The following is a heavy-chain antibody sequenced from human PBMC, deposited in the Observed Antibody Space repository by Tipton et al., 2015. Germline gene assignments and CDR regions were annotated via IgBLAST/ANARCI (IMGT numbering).Heavy chain of an antibody. V-gene: IGHV4-30-4*01. CDR1: GGSISSGDFY. J-gene: IGHJ5*02. D-gene: IGHD2-2*01. Sequence: TLSLTCTVSGGSISSGDFYWSWVRQPPGKGLEWIGYIYYNGNTYYNPSLKSRVTVSVDRSENQFSLKVSSVTDADTAVYYCARVRCKPYCSSAAYKEFDTRGQGTLVTVSS. CDR2: IYYNGNT. CDR3: ARVRCKPYCSSAAYKEFDT.